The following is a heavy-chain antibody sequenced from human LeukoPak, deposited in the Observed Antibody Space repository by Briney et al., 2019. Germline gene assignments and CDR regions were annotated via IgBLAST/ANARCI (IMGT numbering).Heavy chain of an antibody. J-gene: IGHJ4*02. CDR2: IYHSGST. D-gene: IGHD3-22*01. CDR1: GYSISSGYY. Sequence: PSETLSLTCTVSGYSISSGYYWGWIRQPPGKGLEWIGSIYHSGSTYYNPSLKSRVTISVDTSKNQFSLKLSSVTAADTAVYYCARGGSGYSYFDYWGQGTLVTVSS. V-gene: IGHV4-38-2*02. CDR3: ARGGSGYSYFDY.